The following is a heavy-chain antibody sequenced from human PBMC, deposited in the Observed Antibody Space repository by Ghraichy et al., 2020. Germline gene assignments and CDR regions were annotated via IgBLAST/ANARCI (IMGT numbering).Heavy chain of an antibody. V-gene: IGHV1-2*02. D-gene: IGHD3-10*01. J-gene: IGHJ4*02. CDR2: ITPNSGGT. CDR3: AREDRGVGFDY. Sequence: AAVKVSCKASGYTFTGYYIHLVRQAPGQGLEWMGWITPNSGGTNYAQKFQGRVTMTRETSISTVYMELSRLRSDETAVYYCAREDRGVGFDYWGQGTLVTVSS. CDR1: GYTFTGYY.